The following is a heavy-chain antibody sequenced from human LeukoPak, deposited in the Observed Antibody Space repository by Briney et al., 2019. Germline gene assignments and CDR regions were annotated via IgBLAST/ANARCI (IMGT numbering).Heavy chain of an antibody. Sequence: SETLSLTCTVSGGSISSYYWSWFRQPPGKGLEWMGYIYYSGSTNYNPSLKSRVSIYLDTSKNQFSLRLNSVTAADTAVYYCARDSYRSGSGYDFWGQGTPVTVSS. CDR3: ARDSYRSGSGYDF. J-gene: IGHJ4*02. CDR2: IYYSGST. D-gene: IGHD5-12*01. V-gene: IGHV4-59*01. CDR1: GGSISSYY.